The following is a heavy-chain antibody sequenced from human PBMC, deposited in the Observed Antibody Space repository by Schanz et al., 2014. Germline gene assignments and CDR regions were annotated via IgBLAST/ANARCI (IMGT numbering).Heavy chain of an antibody. Sequence: QVELVESGGGVVQPGRSLRLSCAASGFTFRRNAMHWVRQAAGKGLEWVAAITYDGSNKYYAESVKGRFAISRDNSKDTLYLQMNSLRTEDTAVYYCAGDWASGRYYSDYWGQGTLVTVSS. D-gene: IGHD1-26*01. CDR3: AGDWASGRYYSDY. J-gene: IGHJ4*02. CDR2: ITYDGSNK. CDR1: GFTFRRNA. V-gene: IGHV3-30*09.